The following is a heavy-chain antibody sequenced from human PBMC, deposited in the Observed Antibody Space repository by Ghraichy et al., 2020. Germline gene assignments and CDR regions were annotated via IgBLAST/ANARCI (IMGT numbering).Heavy chain of an antibody. CDR1: GFTFSNYG. Sequence: GGYLRLSCEASGFTFSNYGMHWVRQAPGKGLEWVSFISYDGTNKYYVDSVKGRFTISRDNSKNTLYLQMNSLRAEDTAVYYCAKGRLQLTYYYGVDVWGQGTTVTVSS. J-gene: IGHJ6*02. D-gene: IGHD4-11*01. V-gene: IGHV3-30*18. CDR3: AKGRLQLTYYYGVDV. CDR2: ISYDGTNK.